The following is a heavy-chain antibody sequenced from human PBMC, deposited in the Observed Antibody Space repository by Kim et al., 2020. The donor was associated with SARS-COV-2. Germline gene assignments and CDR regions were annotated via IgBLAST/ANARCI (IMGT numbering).Heavy chain of an antibody. J-gene: IGHJ5*02. CDR3: ARGGVVTIFVVVIIRWFYP. CDR2: MNPNSGNT. Sequence: ASVKVSCKASGYTFTSYDINWVRQATGQGLEWMGWMNPNSGNTGYAQKFQGRVTMTRNTSISTAYMELSSLRSEDTAVYFCARGGVVTIFVVVIIRWFYPWGQGTLVTVSS. V-gene: IGHV1-8*01. D-gene: IGHD3-3*01. CDR1: GYTFTSYD.